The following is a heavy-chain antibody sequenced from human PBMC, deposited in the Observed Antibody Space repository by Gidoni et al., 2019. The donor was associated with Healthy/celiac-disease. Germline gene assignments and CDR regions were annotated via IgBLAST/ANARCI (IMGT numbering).Heavy chain of an antibody. J-gene: IGHJ4*02. D-gene: IGHD3-3*01. V-gene: IGHV4-34*01. CDR1: GGSFSGYY. CDR3: ARGRVTIFGVVPKGLFDY. Sequence: QVQLQQWGAGLLKPSETLSLTCAVYGGSFSGYYWSWIRQPPGKGLEWIGEINHSGSTNYNPSLKSRVTISVDTSKNQFSLKLSSVTAADTAVYYCARGRVTIFGVVPKGLFDYWGQGTLVTVSS. CDR2: INHSGST.